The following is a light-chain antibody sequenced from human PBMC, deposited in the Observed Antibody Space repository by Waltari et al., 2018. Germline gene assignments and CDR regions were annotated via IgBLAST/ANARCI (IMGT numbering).Light chain of an antibody. Sequence: DIQMTQSPSSLSASVGDRVTITCQASQVISNYLNWYQQKPGKAHKLLIYDASNLETGVPSRFSGSGSGTDFTFTISSLQPEDIATYYCQQYDNLPPYTFGQGTKLEIK. CDR1: QVISNY. CDR3: QQYDNLPPYT. CDR2: DAS. J-gene: IGKJ2*01. V-gene: IGKV1-33*01.